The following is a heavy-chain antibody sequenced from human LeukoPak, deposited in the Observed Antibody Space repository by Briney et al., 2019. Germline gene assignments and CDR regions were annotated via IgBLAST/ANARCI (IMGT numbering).Heavy chain of an antibody. CDR3: ARGRYGWLPFDY. D-gene: IGHD3-16*01. CDR2: INHSGST. V-gene: IGHV4-34*01. J-gene: IGHJ4*02. Sequence: SETLSLTCAVYGGSFSGYYWSWIRQPPGKGLEWIGEINHSGSTNYNPSLKSRVTISVDTSKNQFSLKLSSVTAADTAVYYCARGRYGWLPFDYWGQGTLVTVSS. CDR1: GGSFSGYY.